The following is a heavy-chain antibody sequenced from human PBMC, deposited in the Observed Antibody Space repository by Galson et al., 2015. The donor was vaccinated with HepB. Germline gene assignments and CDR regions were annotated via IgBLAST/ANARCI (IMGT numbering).Heavy chain of an antibody. J-gene: IGHJ4*02. D-gene: IGHD3-22*01. CDR3: ARDTYYYDSSGYYYFDY. CDR2: IYSGGST. V-gene: IGHV3-66*01. CDR1: GFTVSSNY. Sequence: SLRLSCAASGFTVSSNYMSWVRQAPGKGLEWVSVIYSGGSTYYADSVKGRFTISRDNSKNTLYLQMNSLRAEDTAVYYCARDTYYYDSSGYYYFDYWGQGTLVTVSS.